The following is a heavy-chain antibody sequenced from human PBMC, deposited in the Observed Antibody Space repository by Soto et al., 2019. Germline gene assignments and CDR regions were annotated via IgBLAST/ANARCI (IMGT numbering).Heavy chain of an antibody. V-gene: IGHV1-18*04. Sequence: VQLVQSGPEVKKPGASVKVSCKASGYTFTSFGITWVRQAPGQDLEWMGWISPYNGDSNYAPRLQGRVTMTTDTSTSTVYMELKNLKSDDTAVYYCARDQEYSTSGLYWFDLWGQGTLVTVSS. CDR3: ARDQEYSTSGLYWFDL. J-gene: IGHJ5*02. D-gene: IGHD6-6*01. CDR1: GYTFTSFG. CDR2: ISPYNGDS.